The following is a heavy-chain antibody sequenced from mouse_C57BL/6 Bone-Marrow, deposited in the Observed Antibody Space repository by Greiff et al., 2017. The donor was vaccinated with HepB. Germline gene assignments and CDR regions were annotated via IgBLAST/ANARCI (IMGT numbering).Heavy chain of an antibody. D-gene: IGHD2-4*01. CDR2: ISSGSSTI. CDR3: ARDYDYPSFAY. J-gene: IGHJ3*01. V-gene: IGHV5-17*01. CDR1: GFTFSDYG. Sequence: EVQLQESGGGLVKPGGSLKLSCAASGFTFSDYGMHWVRQAPEKGLEWVAYISSGSSTIYYADTVKGRFTISRDNAKNTLFLQMTSLRSEDTAMYYCARDYDYPSFAYWGQGTLVTVSA.